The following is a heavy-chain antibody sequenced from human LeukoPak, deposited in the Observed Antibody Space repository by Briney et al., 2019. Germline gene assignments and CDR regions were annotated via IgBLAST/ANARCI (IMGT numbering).Heavy chain of an antibody. CDR3: ARGEDIVVVPAAGFDY. CDR2: TNHSGST. V-gene: IGHV4-34*01. D-gene: IGHD2-2*01. CDR1: GGSFSGYY. Sequence: PSETLSLTCAVYGGSFSGYYWSWIRQPPGKGLEWIGETNHSGSTNYNPSLKSRVTISVDTSKNQFSLKLSSVTAADTAVYYCARGEDIVVVPAAGFDYWGQGTLVTVSS. J-gene: IGHJ4*02.